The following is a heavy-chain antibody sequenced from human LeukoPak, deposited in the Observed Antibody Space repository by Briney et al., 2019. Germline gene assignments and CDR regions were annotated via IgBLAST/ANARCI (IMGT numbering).Heavy chain of an antibody. J-gene: IGHJ4*02. CDR1: GGSISTYL. Sequence: PSETLSLTCSVSGGSISTYLWSWIRQPAGKGLEWIGHISASGTTNYNASLKSRVTMSADTSKNQFSLRLNSVTAADTAVYYCAREGYNLGTGFWGQGTLVTVSS. CDR2: ISASGTT. V-gene: IGHV4-4*07. CDR3: AREGYNLGTGF. D-gene: IGHD5-18*01.